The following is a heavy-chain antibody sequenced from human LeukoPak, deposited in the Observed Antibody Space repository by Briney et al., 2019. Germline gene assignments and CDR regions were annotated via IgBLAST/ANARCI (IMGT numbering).Heavy chain of an antibody. V-gene: IGHV4-59*01. D-gene: IGHD6-25*01. Sequence: SETLYLTCTVSGDSLNSYYWSWIRQPPGEGLQWIGYIFYSGSSNYNASLRSRVAISVDTSKNRFSLKLTSVTAADTAVYYCAGRAARFFDYWGQGILSPSPQ. J-gene: IGHJ4*02. CDR2: IFYSGSS. CDR3: AGRAARFFDY. CDR1: GDSLNSYY.